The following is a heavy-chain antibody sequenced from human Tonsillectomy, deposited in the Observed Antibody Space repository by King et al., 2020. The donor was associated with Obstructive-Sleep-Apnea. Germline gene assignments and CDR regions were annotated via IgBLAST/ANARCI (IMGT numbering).Heavy chain of an antibody. V-gene: IGHV4-39*07. CDR2: LYYSGST. CDR3: ASTLRGWYSLLTGSFDY. J-gene: IGHJ4*02. D-gene: IGHD3-9*01. CDR1: GGSISSSSYY. Sequence: QLQESGPGLVKASETLSLTCTVSGGSISSSSYYWGWIRQPPGKGLEWIGSLYYSGSTHYNPSLKSRVTISVDTSKNQFSLKLSSVTAADTAVYYCASTLRGWYSLLTGSFDYWGQGTLGTVSS.